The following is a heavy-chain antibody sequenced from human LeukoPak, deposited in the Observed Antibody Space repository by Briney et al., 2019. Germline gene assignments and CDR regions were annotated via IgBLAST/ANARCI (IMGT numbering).Heavy chain of an antibody. J-gene: IGHJ4*02. D-gene: IGHD6-13*01. CDR2: ISAYNGNT. CDR3: VRGPHGIAEAAMWY. CDR1: GYTFTSYG. V-gene: IGHV1-18*01. Sequence: ASVKVSCTASGYTFTSYGISWVRQAPGQGLEWTGWISAYNGNTNYAQKFQGRVTMTTDTSTSTAYMELRSLRSDDSAVYYCVRGPHGIAEAAMWYWGQGTLVTVSS.